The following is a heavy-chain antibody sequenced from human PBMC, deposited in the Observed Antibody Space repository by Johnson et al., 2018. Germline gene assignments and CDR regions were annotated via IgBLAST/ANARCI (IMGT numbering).Heavy chain of an antibody. V-gene: IGHV3-30*18. D-gene: IGHD5-12*01. Sequence: QVQLVESGGGVVQPGRSLRLSCAASGSTFSSYGMHWVRQAPGKGLEWVGVISYDGSNKYYADSVKGGFPISRDNSKNTLYLQMNSQRAEDTTVYYCAKDGGWLRAEGPYYMDVWGKGTTVTVSS. CDR1: GSTFSSYG. CDR2: ISYDGSNK. CDR3: AKDGGWLRAEGPYYMDV. J-gene: IGHJ6*03.